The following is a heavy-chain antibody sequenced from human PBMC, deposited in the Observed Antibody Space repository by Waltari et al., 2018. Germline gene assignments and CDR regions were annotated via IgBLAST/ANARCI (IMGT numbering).Heavy chain of an antibody. CDR2: INTNRGGT. Sequence: QVQLVQSGAEVKKPGASVKVSCKASGSTFTGYYMHWVRQAPGQGLEWMGWINTNRGGTNYAQKFQGRVTMTRDTSISTAYMEMSRLRSDDTAVYYCARGSGSYFYYYYYMDVWGKGTTVTVSS. D-gene: IGHD3-10*01. J-gene: IGHJ6*03. CDR3: ARGSGSYFYYYYYMDV. V-gene: IGHV1-2*02. CDR1: GSTFTGYY.